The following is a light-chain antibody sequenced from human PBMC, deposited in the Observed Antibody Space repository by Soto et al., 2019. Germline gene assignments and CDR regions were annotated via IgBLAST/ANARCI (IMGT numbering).Light chain of an antibody. J-gene: IGKJ2*01. Sequence: ELVMTQSPATLSVSPGERATLSCRASQSVTSNLAWYQQKPGQAPRLLLYGASTRATGVPARFSGSGSGPEFTLPISSLQSEDFAVYYCQQYDNWYTFGQGTKLEIK. V-gene: IGKV3-15*01. CDR1: QSVTSN. CDR3: QQYDNWYT. CDR2: GAS.